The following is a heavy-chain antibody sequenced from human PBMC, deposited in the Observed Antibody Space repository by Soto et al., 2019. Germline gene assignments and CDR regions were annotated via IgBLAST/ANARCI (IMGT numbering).Heavy chain of an antibody. D-gene: IGHD1-26*01. Sequence: QVQLVESGGGVVQPGRSLRLSCAASGFTFSHYAMHWVRQAPGKGLEWVALMSYDGSNEDYADYVKGRFTISRDNSKNTLYLQMNSLRAEDTAVYYFAKDGSHNFDYWGQGTLVTVSS. CDR3: AKDGSHNFDY. J-gene: IGHJ4*02. V-gene: IGHV3-30*18. CDR2: MSYDGSNE. CDR1: GFTFSHYA.